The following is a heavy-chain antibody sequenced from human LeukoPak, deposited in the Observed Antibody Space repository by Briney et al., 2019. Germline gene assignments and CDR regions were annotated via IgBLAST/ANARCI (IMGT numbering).Heavy chain of an antibody. Sequence: GGSLRLSCAASGFTFTSYAMSWVRQAPGKGLEWVSEISGSGGRAYYAESVKGRFTISRDNSKNTLYLQMNSLRAEDTAVYYCAKDRGVYYYDSSGLDYWGQGTLVTVSP. CDR3: AKDRGVYYYDSSGLDY. CDR2: ISGSGGRA. CDR1: GFTFTSYA. J-gene: IGHJ4*02. V-gene: IGHV3-23*01. D-gene: IGHD3-22*01.